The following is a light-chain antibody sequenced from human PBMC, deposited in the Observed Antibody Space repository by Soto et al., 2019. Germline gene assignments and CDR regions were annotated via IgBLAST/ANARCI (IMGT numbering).Light chain of an antibody. CDR2: DAS. Sequence: DIQMTQSPSTLSASVGDRVTITCRASQSISSWLAWYQQKPGKAPKLLIYDASSLESGVPSRFSGSGSGTEFTLTISSLQPDDFATYYYQQYNSGTFGQGTK. J-gene: IGKJ2*01. CDR3: QQYNSGT. CDR1: QSISSW. V-gene: IGKV1-5*01.